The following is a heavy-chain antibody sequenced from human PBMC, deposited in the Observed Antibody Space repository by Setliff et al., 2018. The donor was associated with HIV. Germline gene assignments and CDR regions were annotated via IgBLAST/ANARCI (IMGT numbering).Heavy chain of an antibody. D-gene: IGHD4-17*01. CDR1: GGPLTDHY. V-gene: IGHV4-34*01. CDR3: SRDNSRGDRSAFDL. CDR2: VHHTGYL. Sequence: SETLSLTCAVHGGPLTDHYWNWIRQSPGKGLEWIAEVHHTGYLNYNPSLKSRVTISRDDSNDSLYLQMNSLKTEDTALYYCSRDNSRGDRSAFDLWGQGTMVTVSS. J-gene: IGHJ3*01.